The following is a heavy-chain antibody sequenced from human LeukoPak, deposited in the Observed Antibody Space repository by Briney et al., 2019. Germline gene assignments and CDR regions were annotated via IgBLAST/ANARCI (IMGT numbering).Heavy chain of an antibody. CDR3: ARGEVSASLYYFDF. V-gene: IGHV1-18*01. CDR1: GYTFTTYG. CDR2: VSGYTGNT. J-gene: IGHJ4*02. D-gene: IGHD2-2*01. Sequence: ASVKVSCKTSGYTFTTYGVSWVRQPPGQGLEWMGWVSGYTGNTNYAERFQGRVTMTTDTSTTTVYMELTSLRSDDTAVYYCARGEVSASLYYFDFWGQGTLVTVS.